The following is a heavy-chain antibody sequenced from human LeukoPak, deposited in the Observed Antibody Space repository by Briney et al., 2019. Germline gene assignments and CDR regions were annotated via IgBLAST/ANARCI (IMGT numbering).Heavy chain of an antibody. Sequence: SETLSLTCAVYGGSFSGYYWGWIRQPPGKGLEWIGEINHSGSTNYNPSLKSRVTISVDTSKNQFSLKLSSVTAADTAVYYCAREGRSSSWSLSQPENWGQGTLVTVSS. J-gene: IGHJ4*02. CDR3: AREGRSSSWSLSQPEN. D-gene: IGHD6-13*01. V-gene: IGHV4-34*01. CDR2: INHSGST. CDR1: GGSFSGYY.